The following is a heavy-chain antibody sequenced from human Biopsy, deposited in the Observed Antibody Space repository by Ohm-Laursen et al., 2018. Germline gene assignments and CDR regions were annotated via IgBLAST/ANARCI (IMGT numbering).Heavy chain of an antibody. Sequence: TLSLTCIVSGDSISSYYWTWIRQPPGKGLEWIGDAYYSGSTNRNPSLKSRVTILVDTSKNQFSLKLNSVTAADTAVYYCGRREVVITHDAFDTWGQGTMVTVSS. CDR1: GDSISSYY. J-gene: IGHJ3*02. CDR3: GRREVVITHDAFDT. CDR2: AYYSGST. V-gene: IGHV4-59*08. D-gene: IGHD3-22*01.